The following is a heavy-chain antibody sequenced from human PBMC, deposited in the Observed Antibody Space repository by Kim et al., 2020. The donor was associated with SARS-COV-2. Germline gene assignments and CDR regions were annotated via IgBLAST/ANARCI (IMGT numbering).Heavy chain of an antibody. CDR2: IDPSNGDT. V-gene: IGHV1-2*06. D-gene: IGHD6-13*01. Sequence: ASVKVSCKTSGYTFRAYYIHWVRQTAGQGLEWVGRIDPSNGDTNYAQKFQGRVTMTRDTSINTAYMELRRLRSDDTAIYFCARFEGVQAAFDYWGQGT. J-gene: IGHJ4*02. CDR3: ARFEGVQAAFDY. CDR1: GYTFRAYY.